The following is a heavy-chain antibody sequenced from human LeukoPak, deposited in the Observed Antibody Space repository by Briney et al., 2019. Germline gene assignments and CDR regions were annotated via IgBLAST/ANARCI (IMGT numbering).Heavy chain of an antibody. CDR2: INHSGST. V-gene: IGHV4-34*01. J-gene: IGHJ6*02. CDR3: ARGANFYYYGMDV. Sequence: SETLSLTCAGYGGSFSGYYWSWIRQPPGKGLEWIGEINHSGSTNYNPSLKSRVTISVDTSKNQFSLKLSSVTAADTAVYYCARGANFYYYGMDVWGQGTTVTVSS. D-gene: IGHD2-15*01. CDR1: GGSFSGYY.